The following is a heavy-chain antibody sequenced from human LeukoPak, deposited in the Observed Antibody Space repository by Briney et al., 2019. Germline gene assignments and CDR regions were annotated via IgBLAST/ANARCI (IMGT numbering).Heavy chain of an antibody. CDR3: AKTPTADIVVVPAAYGG. CDR1: GFTFSSYG. D-gene: IGHD2-2*01. V-gene: IGHV3-30*02. CDR2: IRYDGSNK. Sequence: GGSLRLSCAASGFTFSSYGMHWVRQAPGKGLEWVAFIRYDGSNKYYADSVKGRFTISRDNSKNTLYLQMNSLRAEDTAVYYCAKTPTADIVVVPAAYGGWGQGTLVTVSS. J-gene: IGHJ4*02.